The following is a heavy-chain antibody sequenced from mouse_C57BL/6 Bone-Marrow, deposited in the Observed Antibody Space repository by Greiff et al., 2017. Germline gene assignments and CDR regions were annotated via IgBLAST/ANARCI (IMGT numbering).Heavy chain of an antibody. CDR2: IDPNSGGT. D-gene: IGHD1-1*01. CDR3: ARLTTVVAYYFDY. J-gene: IGHJ2*01. Sequence: QVQLQQPGAELVKPGASVKLSCKASGYTFTSYWMHWVKQRPGRGLKWIGRIDPNSGGTKYNEKFKSKATLTVDKPSSTAYMQLSSLTSEDSAVYYCARLTTVVAYYFDYWGQGTTLTVSS. CDR1: GYTFTSYW. V-gene: IGHV1-72*01.